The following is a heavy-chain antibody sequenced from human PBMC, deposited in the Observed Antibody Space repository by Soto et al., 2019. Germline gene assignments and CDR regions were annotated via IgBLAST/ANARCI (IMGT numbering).Heavy chain of an antibody. CDR2: ISISGTI. CDR1: GFTLSSYS. D-gene: IGHD6-6*01. Sequence: ESGGGLGQPGGSLRLSCAASGFTLSSYSMNWVRQAPGKGLKWVSYISISGTIYDADSVKGRFTISRDNAKNSLYLQMNSLRAEDTAVYYCARSVAARGFDSWGQGTLVTVSS. J-gene: IGHJ4*02. CDR3: ARSVAARGFDS. V-gene: IGHV3-48*01.